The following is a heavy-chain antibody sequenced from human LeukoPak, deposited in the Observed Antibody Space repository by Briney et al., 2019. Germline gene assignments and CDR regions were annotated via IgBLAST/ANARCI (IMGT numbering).Heavy chain of an antibody. CDR2: IKQDGSEK. V-gene: IGHV3-7*01. CDR1: GFTFSSYW. D-gene: IGHD5-18*01. J-gene: IGHJ4*02. CDR3: ASDQYGYSYGPNFDY. Sequence: GRSLRLSCAASGFTFSSYWMSWVRQAPGKGLEWVANIKQDGSEKYYVDSVKGRFTISRDNAKNSLYLQMNSLRAEDTAVYYCASDQYGYSYGPNFDYWGQGTLVTVSS.